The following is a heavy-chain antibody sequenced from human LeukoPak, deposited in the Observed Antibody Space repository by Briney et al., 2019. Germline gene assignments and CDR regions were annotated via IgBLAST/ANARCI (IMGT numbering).Heavy chain of an antibody. CDR1: GGSISSSSYY. V-gene: IGHV4-39*07. CDR3: ARDRYGSGSYLIFDY. D-gene: IGHD3-10*01. Sequence: SETLSLTCTVSGGSISSSSYYWGWIRQPPGTGLEWIGSIYYSGSTYYNPSLKSRVTISVDTSKNQFSLKLSSVTAEDTAVYYCARDRYGSGSYLIFDYWGQGTLVTVSS. CDR2: IYYSGST. J-gene: IGHJ4*02.